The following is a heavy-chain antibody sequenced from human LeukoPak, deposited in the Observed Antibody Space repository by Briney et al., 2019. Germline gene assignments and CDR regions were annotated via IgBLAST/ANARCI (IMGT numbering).Heavy chain of an antibody. CDR1: GFTFSSYA. J-gene: IGHJ5*02. V-gene: IGHV3-30-3*01. CDR3: AREVVTMEGTNWFDP. CDR2: ISYDGSNK. Sequence: GRSLRLSSAASGFTFSSYAMHWVRQAPGKGLEWVAVISYDGSNKYYADSVKGRFTISRDNSKNTLYLQMNSLRAEDTAVYYCAREVVTMEGTNWFDPWGQGTLVTVSS. D-gene: IGHD3-3*01.